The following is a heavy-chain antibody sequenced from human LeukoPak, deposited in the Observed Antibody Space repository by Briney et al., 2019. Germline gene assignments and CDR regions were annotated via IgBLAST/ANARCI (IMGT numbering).Heavy chain of an antibody. CDR3: ARHLVPSDTSMVFDY. CDR1: GDSISSRSSY. J-gene: IGHJ4*02. V-gene: IGHV4-39*01. CDR2: IDYGGIT. D-gene: IGHD5-18*01. Sequence: AEPLSLTCSVSGDSISSRSSYWGRIRQPPGRGLEWIGSIDYGGITYYNPSLKSRVTVSLDTSKNQFSLRLSSVTAADSALYYCARHLVPSDTSMVFDYWGLGTLVTVSS.